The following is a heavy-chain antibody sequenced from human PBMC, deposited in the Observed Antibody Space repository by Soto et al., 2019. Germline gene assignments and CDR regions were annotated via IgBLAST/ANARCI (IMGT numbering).Heavy chain of an antibody. CDR1: GGTFSSYA. D-gene: IGHD5-12*01. CDR2: IIPILGIA. J-gene: IGHJ6*02. CDR3: ARDLLKPRRDGYNSYYYYGMDV. V-gene: IGHV1-69*10. Sequence: ASVKVSCKASGGTFSSYAISWVRQAPGQGLEWMGGIIPILGIANYAQKFQGRVTITADKSTSTAYMELSSLRSEDTAVYYCARDLLKPRRDGYNSYYYYGMDVWGQGTTVTVSS.